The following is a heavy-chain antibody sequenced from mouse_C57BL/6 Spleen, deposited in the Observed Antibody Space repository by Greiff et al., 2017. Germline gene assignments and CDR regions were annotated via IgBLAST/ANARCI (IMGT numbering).Heavy chain of an antibody. Sequence: VQLQQPGAELVKPGASVKMSCKASGYTFTSYWLTWVKQRPGQGLEWIGDIYPGSGSTNYNEKFKSKATLTVDTSSSTSYMQLSSLTSEDSAVYYCSRSVQYYYGTYLDYWGQGTTLTVSS. CDR3: SRSVQYYYGTYLDY. CDR2: IYPGSGST. CDR1: GYTFTSYW. D-gene: IGHD2-1*01. J-gene: IGHJ2*01. V-gene: IGHV1-55*01.